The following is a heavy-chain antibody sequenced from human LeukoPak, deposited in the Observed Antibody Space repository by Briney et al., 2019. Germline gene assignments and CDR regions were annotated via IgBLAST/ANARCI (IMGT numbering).Heavy chain of an antibody. CDR2: ISWNSGSI. Sequence: GRSLRLSCAASGFTFDGYAMHWVRQAPGKGLEWVSGISWNSGSIGYADSVKGRFTISRDNAKNSLYLQMNSLRAEDTALYYCAKDSGGWGQGTLVTVSS. J-gene: IGHJ4*02. V-gene: IGHV3-9*01. CDR1: GFTFDGYA. CDR3: AKDSGG.